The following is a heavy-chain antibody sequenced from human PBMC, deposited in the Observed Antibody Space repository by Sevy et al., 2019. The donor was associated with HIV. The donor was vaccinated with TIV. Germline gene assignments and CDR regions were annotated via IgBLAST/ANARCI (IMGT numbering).Heavy chain of an antibody. CDR2: IYSYGET. CDR1: GASIRDSSYY. D-gene: IGHD6-13*01. CDR3: ARSMEQQLDAFDI. J-gene: IGHJ3*02. Sequence: SDTLSLTCTVSGASIRDSSYYWAWIRQPPGKGLEWIGNIYSYGETYYNSSLKSRVTISVDTSKNQFSLSLTSVTAADTAIYFCARSMEQQLDAFDIWGQGTMVTVSS. V-gene: IGHV4-39*01.